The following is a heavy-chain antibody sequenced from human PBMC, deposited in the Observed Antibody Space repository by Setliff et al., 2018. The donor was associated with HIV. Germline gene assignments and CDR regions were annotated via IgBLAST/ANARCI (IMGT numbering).Heavy chain of an antibody. CDR1: GDSVNDRSYF. CDR3: ARARGGCSGGSCPAHHYYYYMDV. J-gene: IGHJ6*03. CDR2: FYYNGDS. Sequence: SETLSLTCTVSGDSVNDRSYFWGWIRQPPGKGLEWIGTFYYNGDSRYNPSLKSLGTISVDTSKNQFSLKLSSVTAADTAVYYCARARGGCSGGSCPAHHYYYYMDVWGKGTTVTVSS. V-gene: IGHV4-39*07. D-gene: IGHD2-15*01.